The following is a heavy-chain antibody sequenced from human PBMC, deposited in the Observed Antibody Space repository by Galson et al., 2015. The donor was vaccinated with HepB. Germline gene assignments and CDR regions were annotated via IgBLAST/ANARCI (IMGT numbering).Heavy chain of an antibody. J-gene: IGHJ4*02. CDR3: ARAFYLVGATYYFDY. V-gene: IGHV1-18*04. CDR2: ISAYNGNT. CDR1: GYTFSSYG. Sequence: SVKVSCKASGYTFSSYGFSWVRQAPGQGLEWMGWISAYNGNTNYAKKFQGRVTVTTDTSTSTAYMELRSLRSDDTAVYYCARAFYLVGATYYFDYWGQGTLVTVSS. D-gene: IGHD1-26*01.